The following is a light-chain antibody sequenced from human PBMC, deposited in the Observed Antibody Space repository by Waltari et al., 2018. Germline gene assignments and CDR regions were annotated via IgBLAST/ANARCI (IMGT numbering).Light chain of an antibody. CDR2: DVS. V-gene: IGLV2-14*03. J-gene: IGLJ3*02. CDR1: SSDVGGYNY. CDR3: SSYTSSSTLWV. Sequence: QSALTQPASVSGSPGQSITISCPGTSSDVGGYNYVSWYQHHPGKAPKLMIYDVSNRPSGVSNRFSGSKSGNTASLTISGLQAEDEADYYCSSYTSSSTLWVFGGGTKLTVL.